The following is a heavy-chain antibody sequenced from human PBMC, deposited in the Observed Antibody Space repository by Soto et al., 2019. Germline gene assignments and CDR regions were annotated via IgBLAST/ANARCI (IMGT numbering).Heavy chain of an antibody. CDR1: GYTLTTYG. CDR3: AREYCTSARCYSPDY. CDR2: ISPHNGNT. D-gene: IGHD2-2*01. V-gene: IGHV1-18*01. Sequence: QVQLVQSGAEVKKPGASVKVSCKASGYTLTTYGISWVRQAPGQGLEWMAWISPHNGNTNYAQRLQGRVTMTTDTSTSTAYMELRSLRSDDTAVYYCAREYCTSARCYSPDYWGQGTLVTVSS. J-gene: IGHJ4*02.